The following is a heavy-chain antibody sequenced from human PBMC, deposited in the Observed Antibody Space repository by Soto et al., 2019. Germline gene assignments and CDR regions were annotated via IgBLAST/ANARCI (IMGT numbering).Heavy chain of an antibody. Sequence: GESLKISCRSSWYRFTSYWIAWVRQMPGKGLEWMGIIFPSDSDTRYSPSFQGQVTISADRSTSTVFLQWASLKASDTAVYFCARKDKSGYFNWFDPWGQGTLVTVSS. D-gene: IGHD3-22*01. J-gene: IGHJ5*02. CDR2: IFPSDSDT. V-gene: IGHV5-51*01. CDR3: ARKDKSGYFNWFDP. CDR1: WYRFTSYW.